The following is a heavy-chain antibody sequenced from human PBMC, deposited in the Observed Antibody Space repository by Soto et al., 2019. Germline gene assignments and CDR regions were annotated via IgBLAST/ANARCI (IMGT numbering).Heavy chain of an antibody. CDR2: VNQSGAT. CDR3: ARKDKYYFGSGSYDLLDY. J-gene: IGHJ4*02. Sequence: XGTLTLTCAVYGGSFSGYHWSWIRQSPGKGLEWIGEVNQSGATNYSPSLKSRVTLSVDTSKNQFSLKVTSVTAADTAVYYCARKDKYYFGSGSYDLLDYWGQGTLVTV. D-gene: IGHD3-10*01. CDR1: GGSFSGYH. V-gene: IGHV4-34*01.